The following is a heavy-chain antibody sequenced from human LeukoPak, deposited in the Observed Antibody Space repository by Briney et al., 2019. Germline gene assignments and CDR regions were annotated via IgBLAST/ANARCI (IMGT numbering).Heavy chain of an antibody. CDR2: IYPGDSDT. D-gene: IGHD3-16*01. Sequence: GESLKISCKGSGYSFNNYWIGWVRQMPGKGLEWMGIIYPGDSDTKYSPSFQGQVTISADKSISTAYLQWNSLKASDSAVYYCATRGGDLDYWGQGTLVTVSS. J-gene: IGHJ4*02. CDR1: GYSFNNYW. CDR3: ATRGGDLDY. V-gene: IGHV5-51*01.